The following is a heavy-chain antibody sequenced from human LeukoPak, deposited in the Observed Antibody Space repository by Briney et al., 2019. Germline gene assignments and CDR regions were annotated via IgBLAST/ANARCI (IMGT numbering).Heavy chain of an antibody. V-gene: IGHV1-8*01. Sequence: KPGASVKVSCKAAGYTFTSYVINWVRQATGQGLEWMGWMNPNSGNTGYAQKFQGRVTMTRNTSISTAYMELSSLRSEDTAVYYCARDSSSWYWFDPWGQGTLVAVSS. CDR1: GYTFTSYV. J-gene: IGHJ5*02. D-gene: IGHD6-13*01. CDR2: MNPNSGNT. CDR3: ARDSSSWYWFDP.